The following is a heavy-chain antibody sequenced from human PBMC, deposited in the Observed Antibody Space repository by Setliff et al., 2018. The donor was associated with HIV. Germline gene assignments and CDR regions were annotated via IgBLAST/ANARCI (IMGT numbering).Heavy chain of an antibody. CDR3: ARAGSYGWDY. D-gene: IGHD5-18*01. CDR1: GGSISSFY. CDR2: IYYRGST. V-gene: IGHV4-59*01. Sequence: SLTCTVSGGSISSFYWTWIRQPPGKGLEWIGYIYYRGSTNYNPSLKSRLTISVDTSKNQVSLKLSSVTAADTAVYYCARAGSYGWDYWGQGTLVTVSS. J-gene: IGHJ4*02.